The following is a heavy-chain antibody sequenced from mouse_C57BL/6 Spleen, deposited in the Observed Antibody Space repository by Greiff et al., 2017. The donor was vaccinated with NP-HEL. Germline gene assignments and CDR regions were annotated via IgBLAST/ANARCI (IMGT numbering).Heavy chain of an antibody. D-gene: IGHD2-3*01. CDR2: INPYNGDT. CDR1: GYSFTGYF. V-gene: IGHV1-20*01. Sequence: VQLQQSGPELVKPGDSVKISCKASGYSFTGYFMNWVMQSHGKSLEWIGRINPYNGDTFYNQKFKGKATLTVDKSSSTAHMELRSLTSEDSAVYYCARGRFYDGYYEGYFDVWGTGTTVTVSS. J-gene: IGHJ1*03. CDR3: ARGRFYDGYYEGYFDV.